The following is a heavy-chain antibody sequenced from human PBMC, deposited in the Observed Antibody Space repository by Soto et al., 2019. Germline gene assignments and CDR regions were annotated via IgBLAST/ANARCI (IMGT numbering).Heavy chain of an antibody. V-gene: IGHV3-48*01. D-gene: IGHD5-12*01. Sequence: EVQLVESGGGLVQPGGSLRLSCAASGFTFSSYSMNWVRQAPGKGLEWVSYISSSSSTIYYADSVKGRFTISRDNAKNSLYLQMNSLRAEDTAVYYCATTLATIADWYFDLWGRGTLVTVSS. CDR3: ATTLATIADWYFDL. CDR2: ISSSSSTI. CDR1: GFTFSSYS. J-gene: IGHJ2*01.